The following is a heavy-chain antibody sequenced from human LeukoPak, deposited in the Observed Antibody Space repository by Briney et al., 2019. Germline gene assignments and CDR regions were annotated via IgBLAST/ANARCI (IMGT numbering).Heavy chain of an antibody. D-gene: IGHD2-15*01. V-gene: IGHV3-23*01. CDR2: ISGSGGST. CDR1: GFTFNSYA. Sequence: GGSLRLSCAASGFTFNSYAMSWVRQAPGKGLEWVSGISGSGGSTYYADSVQGRFTISRDNSKSTLCLQMNSLRAEDTAVYYCAKQLGYCSDGSCYFPYWGQGTLVTVSS. CDR3: AKQLGYCSDGSCYFPY. J-gene: IGHJ4*02.